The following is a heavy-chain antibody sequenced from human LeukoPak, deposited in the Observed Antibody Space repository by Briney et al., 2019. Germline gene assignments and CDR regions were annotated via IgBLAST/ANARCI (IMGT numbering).Heavy chain of an antibody. D-gene: IGHD3-22*01. Sequence: PGGSLRLSCAGSGFIFDDYYMSWVRQPPGKGLEWIGEIYHSGSTNYNPSLKSRVTISVDKSKNQLSLKLSSVTAADTAVYYCARGGSAYYDSSVRGAFDIWGQGTMVTVSS. J-gene: IGHJ3*02. V-gene: IGHV4-4*02. CDR1: GFIFDDYY. CDR2: IYHSGST. CDR3: ARGGSAYYDSSVRGAFDI.